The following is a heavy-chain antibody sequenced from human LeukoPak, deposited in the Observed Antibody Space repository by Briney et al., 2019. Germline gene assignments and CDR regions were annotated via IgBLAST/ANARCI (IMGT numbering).Heavy chain of an antibody. CDR2: IYYSGRT. CDR3: ASKSYYYDSSGARSAFDI. Sequence: EPSETLSLTCTVSGGSISSGGYYWSWIRQHPGKGLEWIGYIYYSGRTYYNPSLKSRVTISVDTSKNQFSLKLSSVTAADTAVYYCASKSYYYDSSGARSAFDIWGQGTMVTVSS. V-gene: IGHV4-31*03. D-gene: IGHD3-22*01. J-gene: IGHJ3*02. CDR1: GGSISSGGYY.